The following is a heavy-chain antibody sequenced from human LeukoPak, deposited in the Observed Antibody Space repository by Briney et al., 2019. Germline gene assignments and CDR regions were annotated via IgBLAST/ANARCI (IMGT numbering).Heavy chain of an antibody. D-gene: IGHD6-19*01. CDR3: ARVAAVAGPGYFDH. CDR2: IYYSGST. Sequence: SETLALTCTVPGGSISSYYWSWIRQPPGKGLEWIGYIYYSGSTNYNPSLKSRVTISIDTSKNQFSLKLSSVTAADTAVYYCARVAAVAGPGYFDHWGQGTLVTVSS. CDR1: GGSISSYY. V-gene: IGHV4-59*08. J-gene: IGHJ4*02.